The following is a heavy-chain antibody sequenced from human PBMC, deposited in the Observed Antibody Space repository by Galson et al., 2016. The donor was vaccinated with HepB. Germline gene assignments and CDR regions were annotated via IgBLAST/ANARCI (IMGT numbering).Heavy chain of an antibody. J-gene: IGHJ2*01. D-gene: IGHD6-19*01. Sequence: SLRLSCAASGFTVSTHPMAWVRQAPGKGLEWVSTIGANDFKHYADSVKDRFTISRDNSKNLLFLKMDSLRADDTAMYYCAKDRERTGWYSLANWYFDLWGRGTLVTASS. V-gene: IGHV3-23*01. CDR1: GFTVSTHP. CDR3: AKDRERTGWYSLANWYFDL. CDR2: IGANDFK.